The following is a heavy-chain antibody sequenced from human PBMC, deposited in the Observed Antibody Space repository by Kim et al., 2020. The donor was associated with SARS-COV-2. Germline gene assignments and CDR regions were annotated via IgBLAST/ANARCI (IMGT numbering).Heavy chain of an antibody. CDR1: GFTFSSYA. CDR3: ARGGIAAAGIDYYYGMDG. CDR2: ISYDGSNK. J-gene: IGHJ6*02. D-gene: IGHD6-13*01. Sequence: GGSLRLSCAASGFTFSSYAMHWVRQAPGKGLEWVAVISYDGSNKYLVDSVKGRFTISRDYSKNTLYLQMNSLRAEDTAVYYCARGGIAAAGIDYYYGMDGWGQGTTVTVSS. V-gene: IGHV3-30-3*01.